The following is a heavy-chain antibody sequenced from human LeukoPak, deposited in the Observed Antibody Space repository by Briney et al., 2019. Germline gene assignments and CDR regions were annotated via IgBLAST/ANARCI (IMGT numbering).Heavy chain of an antibody. CDR2: IYYSGTT. CDR1: GGSIGTYS. V-gene: IGHV4-59*12. Sequence: SETLSLTCTVSGGSIGTYSWNWIRQPPGKGLEWIGYIYYSGTTNYNPSLKSRVTISVDRSENQFSLKLSSVTAADTAVYYCARGPVVPAAPYYFDYWGQGTLVTVSS. D-gene: IGHD2-2*01. J-gene: IGHJ4*02. CDR3: ARGPVVPAAPYYFDY.